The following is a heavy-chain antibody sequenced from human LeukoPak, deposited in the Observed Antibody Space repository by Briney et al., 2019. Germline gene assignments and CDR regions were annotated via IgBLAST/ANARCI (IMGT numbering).Heavy chain of an antibody. J-gene: IGHJ4*02. CDR3: TRDHGGYSFDY. D-gene: IGHD4-23*01. Sequence: SETLSLTCTVSGSSISTYYWSWIRQPPGKGLEWIGYIYYSGSTAYNPSLKSRVTISVDTSKRQFSLNLRSVTAADTAVYYCTRDHGGYSFDYWGQGTLVTVSS. CDR1: GSSISTYY. CDR2: IYYSGST. V-gene: IGHV4-59*01.